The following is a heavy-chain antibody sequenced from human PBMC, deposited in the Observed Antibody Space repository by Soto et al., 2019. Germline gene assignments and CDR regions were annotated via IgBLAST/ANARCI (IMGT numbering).Heavy chain of an antibody. V-gene: IGHV3-33*01. CDR2: IWYDGSNK. CDR1: GFTFSSYG. D-gene: IGHD2-21*02. CDR3: ARDSCGGDCPAGY. J-gene: IGHJ4*02. Sequence: QVQLVESGGGVVQPGRSLRLSCAASGFTFSSYGMHWVRQAPGKGLEWVAVIWYDGSNKYYADSVKGRFTISRDNSKNTLYLQMNSLRAEDTAVYYCARDSCGGDCPAGYWGQGTLVTVSS.